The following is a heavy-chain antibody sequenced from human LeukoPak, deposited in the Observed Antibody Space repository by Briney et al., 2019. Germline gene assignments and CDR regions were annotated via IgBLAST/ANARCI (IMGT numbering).Heavy chain of an antibody. V-gene: IGHV3-30*02. Sequence: PGGSLRLSCAASGFTFSSYGMHWVRQAPGKGLEWVAFIRYDGSNKYYADSVKGRFTISRDNSKNTLYLQMNSLRAEDTAVYYCAKDVPELYPRLADAFDIWGQGTMVTVSS. CDR1: GFTFSSYG. J-gene: IGHJ3*02. D-gene: IGHD3-10*01. CDR3: AKDVPELYPRLADAFDI. CDR2: IRYDGSNK.